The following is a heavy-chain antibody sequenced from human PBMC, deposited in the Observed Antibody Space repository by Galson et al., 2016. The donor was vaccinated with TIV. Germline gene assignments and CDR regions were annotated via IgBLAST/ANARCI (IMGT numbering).Heavy chain of an antibody. D-gene: IGHD4-23*01. CDR3: ARPGNYDGARRGAFDL. V-gene: IGHV3-23*01. Sequence: SLRLSCAASGFTFSAYAMSWVRQAPGKGLEWVSVVSGSGYSTYYADSVKGRFTISRDNSRNSLYLQMNSLRAEDTAVYYCARPGNYDGARRGAFDLWGQGTMVTVSP. J-gene: IGHJ3*01. CDR1: GFTFSAYA. CDR2: VSGSGYST.